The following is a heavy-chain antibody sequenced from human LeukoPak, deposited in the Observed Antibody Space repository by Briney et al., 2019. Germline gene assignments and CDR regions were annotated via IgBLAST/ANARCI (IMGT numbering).Heavy chain of an antibody. CDR1: GYTFTSYY. D-gene: IGHD7-27*01. CDR3: ARRGLGNSVGY. CDR2: IDPSGGST. J-gene: IGHJ4*02. V-gene: IGHV1-46*01. Sequence: ASVKVSCKASGYTFTSYYMHWVRQAPGQGLEWMGIIDPSGGSTSYAQKFQGRVTMTRDTSTSTVYMELGSLRSEDTAVYYCARRGLGNSVGYWGQGTLVTVSS.